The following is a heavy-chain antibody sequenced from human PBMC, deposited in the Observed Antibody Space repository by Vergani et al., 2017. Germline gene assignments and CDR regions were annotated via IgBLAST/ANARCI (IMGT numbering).Heavy chain of an antibody. CDR1: GFHFSPAW. V-gene: IGHV3-15*02. D-gene: IGHD3-22*01. CDR3: TANLYLSSGYCCDY. CDR2: FEALADGGRI. Sequence: EVRVVESGGTLVKPGGSLRLSCAASGFHFSPAWMSWVRQVPGKGLEWVGRFEALADGGRITYCAPVKGRFSLSRDDSENSFYLHMNSLKVEDTGIYYCTANLYLSSGYCCDYWGPGTLVTVSS. J-gene: IGHJ4*02.